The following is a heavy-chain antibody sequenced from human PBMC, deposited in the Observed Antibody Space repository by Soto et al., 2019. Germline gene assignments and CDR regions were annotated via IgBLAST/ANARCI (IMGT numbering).Heavy chain of an antibody. CDR2: FSISKVKT. Sequence: QVQLVQSGAEVKRPGASVKVSCKAPGYTFLNYDVAWVPRAPGQGLEWMGGFSISKVKTYYQQSLQGRVTMTTDTATTTTYMEVRSLRSADTAVYYCARKSYIGNFGLDVWGQGTTVTVSS. J-gene: IGHJ6*02. CDR1: GYTFLNYD. D-gene: IGHD1-26*01. CDR3: ARKSYIGNFGLDV. V-gene: IGHV1-18*01.